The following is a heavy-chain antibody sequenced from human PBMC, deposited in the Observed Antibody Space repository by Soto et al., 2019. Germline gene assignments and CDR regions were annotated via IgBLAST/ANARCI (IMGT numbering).Heavy chain of an antibody. D-gene: IGHD2-15*01. CDR2: ISGSGGTT. CDR1: GLNFCSFP. V-gene: IGHV3-23*01. Sequence: SYARPGLNFCSFPMSWVRQATRKGLEWVSAISGSGGTTYYADSVKGRFTISRDNSKNTLFLQMNSLRAEDTAVYYCAKVGARYCSGGSCSPPISFDYWGQGTPVTVSS. CDR3: AKVGARYCSGGSCSPPISFDY. J-gene: IGHJ4*02.